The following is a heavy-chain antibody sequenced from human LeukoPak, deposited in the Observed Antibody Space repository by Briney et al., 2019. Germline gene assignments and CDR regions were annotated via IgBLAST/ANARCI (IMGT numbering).Heavy chain of an antibody. Sequence: PGGSLRLSCAAPGFTVSSNYMSWVRQAPGKGLEWVSVIYSGGSTYYADSVKGRFTISRDNSKNTLYLQMNSLRAEDTAVYYCARDPGIAVAGTIYYYYGMDVWGQGTTVTVSS. D-gene: IGHD6-19*01. V-gene: IGHV3-66*01. CDR1: GFTVSSNY. J-gene: IGHJ6*02. CDR3: ARDPGIAVAGTIYYYYGMDV. CDR2: IYSGGST.